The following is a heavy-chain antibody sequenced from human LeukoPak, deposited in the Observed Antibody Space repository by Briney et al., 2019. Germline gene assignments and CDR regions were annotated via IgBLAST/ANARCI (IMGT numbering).Heavy chain of an antibody. CDR1: GYTLTKLP. Sequence: ASVKVSCRVSGYTLTKLPIHWVRQAPGKGLEWMGSFDPEDGEALYARKFRGRVTMTADTSTDTAFMELSSLRSVATAVYYCATSNYFGSGSVYYFEYWGQGTLVTVSS. CDR2: FDPEDGEA. V-gene: IGHV1-24*01. J-gene: IGHJ4*02. D-gene: IGHD3-10*01. CDR3: ATSNYFGSGSVYYFEY.